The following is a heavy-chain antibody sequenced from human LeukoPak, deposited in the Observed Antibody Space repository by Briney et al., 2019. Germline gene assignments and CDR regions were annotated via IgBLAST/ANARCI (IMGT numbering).Heavy chain of an antibody. D-gene: IGHD6-19*01. CDR1: GYSFTSYG. V-gene: IGHV1-18*01. J-gene: IGHJ4*02. CDR2: LSVYNGHT. Sequence: ASVKVSCKASGYSFTSYGIGWVRQAPGQGLEWMGWLSVYNGHTSYAQKFQGVFTMTTDTSTGTAHMELRSLRSDDTAVYYCARLLVTEYKSGWYGHNFDYWGQGTQVTVSS. CDR3: ARLLVTEYKSGWYGHNFDY.